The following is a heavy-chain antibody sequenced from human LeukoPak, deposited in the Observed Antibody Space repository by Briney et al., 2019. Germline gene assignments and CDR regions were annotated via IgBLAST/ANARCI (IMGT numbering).Heavy chain of an antibody. V-gene: IGHV1-2*02. CDR2: INPNSGGT. J-gene: IGHJ4*02. Sequence: ASVKVSCKASGYTFTGYYMHWVRQAPGQGLEWVGWINPNSGGTNYAQKFQGRVTMTRDTSISTAYMELSRLRSDDTAVYYCARDGDYYDSSDYWGQGTLVTVSS. CDR3: ARDGDYYDSSDY. D-gene: IGHD3-22*01. CDR1: GYTFTGYY.